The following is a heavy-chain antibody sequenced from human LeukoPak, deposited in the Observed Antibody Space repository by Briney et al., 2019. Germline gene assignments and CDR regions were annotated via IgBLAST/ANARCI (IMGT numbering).Heavy chain of an antibody. J-gene: IGHJ4*02. CDR1: GGTFSSYA. D-gene: IGHD6-19*01. CDR2: IIPIFGTA. V-gene: IGHV1-69*06. Sequence: GASVKVSCKASGGTFSSYAISWVRQAPGQGLEWMGGIIPIFGTANYAQKFQGRVTITADKSTSTAYMELSSLRSEDTAVYYCAKGGSYSSGWHPHFDYWGQGTLVTVSS. CDR3: AKGGSYSSGWHPHFDY.